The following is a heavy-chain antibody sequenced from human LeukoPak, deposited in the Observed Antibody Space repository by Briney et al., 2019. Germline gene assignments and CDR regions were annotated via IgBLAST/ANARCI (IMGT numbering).Heavy chain of an antibody. CDR3: ARGRGSTGYRDY. D-gene: IGHD3-9*01. J-gene: IGHJ4*02. CDR2: INWNGGST. Sequence: GGSLRLSCAASGFTFDDYGMSWVRQAPGQGLEWVSGINWNGGSTGYADSVKGRFTISRDNAKNSLYLQMNSLRAEDTAWYDCARGRGSTGYRDYSGQGTLVTVSS. V-gene: IGHV3-20*01. CDR1: GFTFDDYG.